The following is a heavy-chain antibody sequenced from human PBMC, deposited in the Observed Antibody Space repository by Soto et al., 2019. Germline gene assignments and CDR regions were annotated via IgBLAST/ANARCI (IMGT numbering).Heavy chain of an antibody. CDR3: ARDHGYYDSSPPYYYYGMDV. V-gene: IGHV4-31*03. D-gene: IGHD3-22*01. J-gene: IGHJ6*02. Sequence: PSETLSLTCTVSCGPISSGGYYWSWIRQHPGKGLEWIGYIYYSGSTYYNPSLKSRVTISVDTSKNQFSLKLSSVTAADTAVYYCARDHGYYDSSPPYYYYGMDVWGQGTTVTVSS. CDR1: CGPISSGGYY. CDR2: IYYSGST.